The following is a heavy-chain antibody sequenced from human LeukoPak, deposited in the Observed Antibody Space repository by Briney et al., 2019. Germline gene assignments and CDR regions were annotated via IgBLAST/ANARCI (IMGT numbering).Heavy chain of an antibody. Sequence: GGSLKLSCAGSGFTFSTYSMNWVRQAPGKGLEWVSSITSSNNYIYYADSMKGRFTISRDNAKNSLYLQTNSLRAEDTAVYYCVTTWGAHYWYFDLWGRGALVTVSS. CDR3: VTTWGAHYWYFDL. J-gene: IGHJ2*01. V-gene: IGHV3-21*01. CDR2: ITSSNNYI. CDR1: GFTFSTYS. D-gene: IGHD1-26*01.